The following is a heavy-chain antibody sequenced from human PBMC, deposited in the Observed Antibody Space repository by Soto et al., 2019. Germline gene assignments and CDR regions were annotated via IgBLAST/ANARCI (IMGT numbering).Heavy chain of an antibody. Sequence: QVQLQESGPGLVKPSGTLSLTCAVSGGSISSSNWWSWVRQPPGKGLEGIGEIYHSGRTNYNPSLKRRVPISVDKSKNQFSLKLSSVTAADTAVYYCARGWGGTTWGWFAPWGQGTLVTVSS. CDR2: IYHSGRT. CDR3: ARGWGGTTWGWFAP. J-gene: IGHJ5*02. CDR1: GGSISSSNW. D-gene: IGHD1-7*01. V-gene: IGHV4-4*02.